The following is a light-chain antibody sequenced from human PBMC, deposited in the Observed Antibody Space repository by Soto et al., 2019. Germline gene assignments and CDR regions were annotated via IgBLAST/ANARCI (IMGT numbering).Light chain of an antibody. CDR3: QVWDTGNDHVV. Sequence: ELTQPPSVSVAPGQTARITCGGNNIKSKSVHWYQQRPGQAPVLVVHDDSDRPSGIPERFSGSNSENTATLIITRVEAVDEADYYCQVWDTGNDHVVFGGGTKLTVL. CDR2: DDS. J-gene: IGLJ2*01. CDR1: NIKSKS. V-gene: IGLV3-21*02.